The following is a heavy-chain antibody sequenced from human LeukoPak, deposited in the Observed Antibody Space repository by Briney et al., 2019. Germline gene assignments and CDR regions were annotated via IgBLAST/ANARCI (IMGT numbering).Heavy chain of an antibody. CDR1: GFTFSSYS. Sequence: GGSLRLSCAASGFTFSSYSMNCVCQAPGKGLEWVSSIISSRSYIYYAHSVKGRFTISRDNAKNSLYLQMNSLRAEDTAVYYCAREALVGATREAAFDIWGQGTMVTVSS. D-gene: IGHD1-26*01. CDR3: AREALVGATREAAFDI. CDR2: IISSRSYI. V-gene: IGHV3-21*01. J-gene: IGHJ3*02.